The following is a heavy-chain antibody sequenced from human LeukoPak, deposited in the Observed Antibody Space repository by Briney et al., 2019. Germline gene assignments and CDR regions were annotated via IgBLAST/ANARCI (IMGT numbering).Heavy chain of an antibody. CDR3: AKEPPILYSSGWYGYFDY. J-gene: IGHJ4*02. D-gene: IGHD6-19*01. CDR2: ISGSGGST. Sequence: PGGSLRLSCAASGFTFSSYAMSWVRQAPGKGLEWVSAISGSGGSTYYADSVKGRFTISRDNSKNTLYLQMNSLRAEDTAVYYCAKEPPILYSSGWYGYFDYWGQGTLVTVSS. CDR1: GFTFSSYA. V-gene: IGHV3-23*01.